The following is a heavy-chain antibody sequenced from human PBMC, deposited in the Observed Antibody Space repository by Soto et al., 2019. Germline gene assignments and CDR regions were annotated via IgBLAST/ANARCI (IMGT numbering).Heavy chain of an antibody. Sequence: QVQLVQSGAEGKKPGSSVKVSCKTSGRPLNNYAISWLRQGPGKGPEWVGSIIPILDTANYAQKFQGRVTITADESTSTVYMELSSLRSEDTAVYYCAREGVDSDVVTFFDYWGQGTLVTVSS. J-gene: IGHJ4*02. CDR1: GRPLNNYA. CDR3: AREGVDSDVVTFFDY. D-gene: IGHD5-18*01. CDR2: IIPILDTA. V-gene: IGHV1-69*11.